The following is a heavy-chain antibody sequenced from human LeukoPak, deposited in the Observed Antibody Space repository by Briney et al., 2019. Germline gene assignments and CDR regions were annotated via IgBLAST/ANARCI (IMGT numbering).Heavy chain of an antibody. CDR3: ARSLVGATTYSNY. J-gene: IGHJ4*02. CDR2: INPNSGDT. CDR1: GYTFTGYY. V-gene: IGHV1-2*02. D-gene: IGHD1-26*01. Sequence: ASVKVSCKASGYTFTGYYMHWVRQAPGQGLEWMGWINPNSGDTNYAQKFQGRVTMTRDTSISTAYMELSRLRSDDTAVYYCARSLVGATTYSNYWGQGTLVTVSS.